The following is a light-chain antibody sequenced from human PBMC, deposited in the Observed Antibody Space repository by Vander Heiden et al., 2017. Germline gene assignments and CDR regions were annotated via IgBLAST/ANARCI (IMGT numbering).Light chain of an antibody. Sequence: QSALTQPASVSGSPGQPITISCTGPSSDVGGYNYVSWYQQHPGKAPKLMIYDVSNRPSGVSNRFSGSKSGNTASLTISGLQAEDEADYYCSSYTSSSNYVFGTGTKVTVL. CDR3: SSYTSSSNYV. CDR1: SSDVGGYNY. V-gene: IGLV2-14*01. J-gene: IGLJ1*01. CDR2: DVS.